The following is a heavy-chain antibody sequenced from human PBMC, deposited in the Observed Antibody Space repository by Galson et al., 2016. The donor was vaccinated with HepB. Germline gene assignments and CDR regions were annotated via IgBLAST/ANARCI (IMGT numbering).Heavy chain of an antibody. CDR2: IDVLGSDT. Sequence: SLRLSCAASGSNFGLYWMHWVRQPPGKGPVWVSRIDVLGSDTNYADSVKGRFTISRDNAEKSLHLQMNSLRGEDTAVYYCARETWFYLDYWGQGVLVTVSS. V-gene: IGHV3-74*01. CDR3: ARETWFYLDY. J-gene: IGHJ4*02. D-gene: IGHD3-22*01. CDR1: GSNFGLYW.